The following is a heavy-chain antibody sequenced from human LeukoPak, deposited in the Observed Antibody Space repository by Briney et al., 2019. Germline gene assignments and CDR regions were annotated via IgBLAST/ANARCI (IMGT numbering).Heavy chain of an antibody. CDR1: GGSITSGSYY. D-gene: IGHD3-16*01. CDR3: ARGRLGDSFDY. J-gene: IGHJ4*02. V-gene: IGHV4-61*02. CDR2: IYISDST. Sequence: PSQTLSLTCIVSGGSITSGSYYWNWMRQPPGKGLEWIGRIYISDSTNYNPSLKSRVTISVDTSKNQFSLNLSSGTAADTAVYYCARGRLGDSFDYWGQGILVTVSS.